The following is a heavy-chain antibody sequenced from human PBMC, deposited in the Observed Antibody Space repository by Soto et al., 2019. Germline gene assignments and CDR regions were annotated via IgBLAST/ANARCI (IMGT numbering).Heavy chain of an antibody. Sequence: ASVKVSCKDSGYTFTSYDINWVRQATGQGLEWMGWMNPNSGNTGYAQKFQGRVTMTRNTSISTAYMELSSLRSEDTAVYYCARADDFWSGYYYGMDVWGQGTTVTVSS. V-gene: IGHV1-8*01. D-gene: IGHD3-3*01. CDR1: GYTFTSYD. J-gene: IGHJ6*02. CDR3: ARADDFWSGYYYGMDV. CDR2: MNPNSGNT.